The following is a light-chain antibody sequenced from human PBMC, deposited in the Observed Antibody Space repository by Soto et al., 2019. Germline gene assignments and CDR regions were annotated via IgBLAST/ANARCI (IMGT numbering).Light chain of an antibody. CDR1: QSVSSN. Sequence: EIVLTQSPDTLSLSPGERATLSCRTSQSVSSNVAWYQQKPGQAPRLLIYDASTRATSIPARFSGGGSGTEFTLTISSLQSEDFAFYYCQQFNNWPRTFGQGTKVDIK. CDR2: DAS. CDR3: QQFNNWPRT. V-gene: IGKV3-15*01. J-gene: IGKJ1*01.